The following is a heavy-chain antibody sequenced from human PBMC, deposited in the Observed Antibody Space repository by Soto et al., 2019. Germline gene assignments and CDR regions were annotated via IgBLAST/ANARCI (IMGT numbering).Heavy chain of an antibody. J-gene: IGHJ4*02. CDR3: ASSEFH. CDR1: GGSILDSTYY. CDR2: IYYSGST. V-gene: IGHV4-39*01. D-gene: IGHD2-21*01. Sequence: PSETLSLTCTVSGGSILDSTYYWAWIRQSPGKGLEWIGNIYYSGSTYYNPSLKSRVTISVDTSKNQFYLKLSSVTAADTAVYYCASSEFHWGQGTLVTVS.